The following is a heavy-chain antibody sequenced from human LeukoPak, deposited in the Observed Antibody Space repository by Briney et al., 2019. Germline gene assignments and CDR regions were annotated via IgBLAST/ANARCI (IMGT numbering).Heavy chain of an antibody. Sequence: HPGGSLRLSCAASGFTFSSYAMSWVRQAPGKGLEWVSAISGSGGSTYYADSVKGRFTISRDNSKNTLYLQMNSLRAEDTAVCYCAKAPYGSGSYYSNWFDPWGQGTLVTVSS. CDR1: GFTFSSYA. CDR3: AKAPYGSGSYYSNWFDP. V-gene: IGHV3-23*01. CDR2: ISGSGGST. D-gene: IGHD3-10*01. J-gene: IGHJ5*02.